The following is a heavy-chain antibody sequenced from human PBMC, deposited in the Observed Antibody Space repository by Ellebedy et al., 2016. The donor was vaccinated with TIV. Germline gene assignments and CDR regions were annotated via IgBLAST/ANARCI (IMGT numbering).Heavy chain of an antibody. CDR2: IFSAAEGGET. J-gene: IGHJ4*02. CDR1: GFTFSGYA. CDR3: ARDATGNGGKLDY. D-gene: IGHD4-23*01. V-gene: IGHV3-23*03. Sequence: PGGSLRLSCVASGFTFSGYAMSWVRQAPGKGLEWVSVIFSAAEGGETHYADSVKGRFTISRDSSKNTLYLQMNSLRAEDTAVYYCARDATGNGGKLDYWGQGALVTVSS.